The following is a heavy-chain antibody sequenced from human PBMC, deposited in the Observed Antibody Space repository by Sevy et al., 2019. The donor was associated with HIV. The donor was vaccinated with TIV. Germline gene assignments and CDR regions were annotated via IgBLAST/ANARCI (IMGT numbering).Heavy chain of an antibody. J-gene: IGHJ4*02. CDR2: IGGSGGST. CDR1: GFTFTDYV. Sequence: GESLKISCTASGFTFTDYVMNWVRQAPGRGLEWVSSIGGSGGSTHYADSVKGRFTISRDNPKNTLYLQMNSLRAEDTAVYYCATDRISDWFFDSWGQGTLVTVSS. V-gene: IGHV3-23*01. CDR3: ATDRISDWFFDS. D-gene: IGHD3-9*01.